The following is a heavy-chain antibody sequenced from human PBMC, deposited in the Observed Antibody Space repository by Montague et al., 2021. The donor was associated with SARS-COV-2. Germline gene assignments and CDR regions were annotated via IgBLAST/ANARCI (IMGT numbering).Heavy chain of an antibody. CDR3: ARDRDGSYPLDY. D-gene: IGHD1-26*01. Sequence: SLRLSCAASGFTFSSYSMNWVRQAPGKGLEWVSSISSSSYIYYADSVKGRFTISRDNAKNSLYLQMNSLRAEDTAVYYCARDRDGSYPLDYCGQGTLVTVSS. CDR2: ISSSSYI. CDR1: GFTFSSYS. J-gene: IGHJ4*02. V-gene: IGHV3-21*01.